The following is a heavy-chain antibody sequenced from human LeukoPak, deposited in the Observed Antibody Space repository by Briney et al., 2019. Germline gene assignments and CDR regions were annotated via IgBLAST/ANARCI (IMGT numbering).Heavy chain of an antibody. CDR3: AREIQTDNWFDP. Sequence: SQTLSLTCTVSGGSISSGSYYWSRIRQPAGKGLEWIGRIYTSGSTNYNPSLKSRVTISVDTSKNQFSLKLSSVTAADTAVYYCAREIQTDNWFDPWGQGTLVTVSS. J-gene: IGHJ5*02. CDR1: GGSISSGSYY. V-gene: IGHV4-61*02. CDR2: IYTSGST. D-gene: IGHD5-18*01.